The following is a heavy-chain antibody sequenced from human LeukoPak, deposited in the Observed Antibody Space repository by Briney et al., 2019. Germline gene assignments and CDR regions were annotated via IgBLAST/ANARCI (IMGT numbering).Heavy chain of an antibody. CDR2: ISGSGGST. J-gene: IGHJ4*02. D-gene: IGHD1-26*01. V-gene: IGHV3-23*01. CDR1: GFTFSSYA. CDR3: AKVADSGSYPYYLDY. Sequence: GGSPRLSCAASGFTFSSYAMSWVRQAPGKGLEWVSAISGSGGSTYYADSVKGRFTISRDNSKNTLYLQMNSLRAEDTAVYYCAKVADSGSYPYYLDYWGQGTLVTVSS.